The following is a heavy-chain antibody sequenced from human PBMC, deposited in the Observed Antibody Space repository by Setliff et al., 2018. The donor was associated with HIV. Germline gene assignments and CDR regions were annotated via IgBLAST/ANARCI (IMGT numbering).Heavy chain of an antibody. J-gene: IGHJ3*01. CDR1: GGPITTSTYY. CDR3: ARDRVVGATLDPLDL. V-gene: IGHV4-39*07. D-gene: IGHD1-26*01. CDR2: IFYSGST. Sequence: TLSLTCTVSGGPITTSTYYWGWIRQPPGKGLEWIGSIFYSGSTYYNPSVKSRVTISIDTSKNQFSLRLSSVTAADTAVYYCARDRVVGATLDPLDLWGQGTMVTVSS.